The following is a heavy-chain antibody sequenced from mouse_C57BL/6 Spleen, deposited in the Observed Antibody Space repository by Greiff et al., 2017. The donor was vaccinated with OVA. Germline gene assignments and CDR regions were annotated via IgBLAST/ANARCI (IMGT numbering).Heavy chain of an antibody. V-gene: IGHV7-3*01. J-gene: IGHJ1*03. CDR1: GFTFTDYY. Sequence: EVQLVESGGGLVQPGGSLSLSCAASGFTFTDYYMSWVRQPPGKALEWLGFISNKANGYTTEYSASVKGRFTISRDNSQSILYLQKNALRTEDSATYYGARLTVATGRYFDDWGTGTTVTVSA. CDR3: ARLTVATGRYFDD. D-gene: IGHD1-1*01. CDR2: ISNKANGYTT.